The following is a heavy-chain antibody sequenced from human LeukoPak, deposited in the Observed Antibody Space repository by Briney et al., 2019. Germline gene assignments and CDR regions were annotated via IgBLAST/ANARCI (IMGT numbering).Heavy chain of an antibody. CDR2: ISPSSGDT. CDR1: GYTFTGYY. CDR3: AREGLGIKDDAFDI. D-gene: IGHD7-27*01. Sequence: ASVKVSCKASGYTFTGYYIHWVRRAPGQGLEWMGWISPSSGDTKYAQKFQGRVTMTRDTSITTVYMELSSLKSDDTAVYYCAREGLGIKDDAFDIWGQGTMVTVSS. J-gene: IGHJ3*02. V-gene: IGHV1-2*02.